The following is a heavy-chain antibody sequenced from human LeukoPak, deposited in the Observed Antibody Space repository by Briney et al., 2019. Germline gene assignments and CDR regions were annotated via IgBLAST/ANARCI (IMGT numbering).Heavy chain of an antibody. CDR1: GGSTSSYY. J-gene: IGHJ4*02. V-gene: IGHV4-59*01. Sequence: SETLSLTCTVSGGSTSSYYWSWIRQPPGKGLEWIGYIYYSGSTNYNPSLKSRVTISVDTSKNQFSLKLSSVTAADTAVYYCARSEYDFWSGSNSVYFDYWGQGTLDTVSS. D-gene: IGHD3-3*01. CDR2: IYYSGST. CDR3: ARSEYDFWSGSNSVYFDY.